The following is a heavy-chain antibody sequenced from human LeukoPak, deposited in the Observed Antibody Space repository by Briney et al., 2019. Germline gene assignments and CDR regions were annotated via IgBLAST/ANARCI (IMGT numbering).Heavy chain of an antibody. D-gene: IGHD6-13*01. CDR1: GGSFSGYY. Sequence: NPSETLSLTCAVYGGSFSGYYWSWIRQFPGQGLEWIGYIYSGGSTYYNPALKNRLIMAIDTSKSQFSLGLTSVTAADTAVYYCARAAAAAPDVWGQGTLVTVSS. J-gene: IGHJ4*02. CDR3: ARAAAAAPDV. CDR2: IYSGGST. V-gene: IGHV4-31*11.